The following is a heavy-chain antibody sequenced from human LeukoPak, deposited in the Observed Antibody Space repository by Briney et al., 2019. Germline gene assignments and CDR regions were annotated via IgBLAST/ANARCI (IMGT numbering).Heavy chain of an antibody. J-gene: IGHJ5*02. CDR2: INHSGST. D-gene: IGHD3-10*01. CDR3: ARESNYYGSGTGWFDP. CDR1: GGSFSGYY. Sequence: SETLSLTCAVYGGSFSGYYWSWIRQPPGKGLEWIGEINHSGSTNYNPSLKSRVTISVDTSKNQLSLKLSTVTAADTAVYYCARESNYYGSGTGWFDPWGQGTLVTVSS. V-gene: IGHV4-34*01.